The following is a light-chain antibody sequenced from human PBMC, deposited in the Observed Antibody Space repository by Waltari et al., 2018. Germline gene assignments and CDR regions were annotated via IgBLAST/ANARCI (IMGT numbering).Light chain of an antibody. CDR2: DTN. J-gene: IGLJ3*02. CDR1: PGSVSATYD. CDR3: VLSMGSGIWV. V-gene: IGLV8-61*01. Sequence: QPVVTQEPSLSVYPGGPVTLTCGLSPGSVSATYDTSWYQQAPRQAPRTLIFDTNTRSSGVPDRFSGSILDNKASLTITGAQADDESDYYCVLSMGSGIWVFGGGTKLTVL.